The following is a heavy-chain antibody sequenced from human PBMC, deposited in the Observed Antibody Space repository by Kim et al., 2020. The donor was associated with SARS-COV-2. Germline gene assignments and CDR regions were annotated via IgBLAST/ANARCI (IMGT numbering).Heavy chain of an antibody. J-gene: IGHJ6*02. D-gene: IGHD4-17*01. Sequence: PALKSRVPISVDTSKNQFSLKMSSVTAADTAVYYCAREGTVTSGYYGMDVWGQGTTVTVSS. CDR3: AREGTVTSGYYGMDV. V-gene: IGHV4-59*01.